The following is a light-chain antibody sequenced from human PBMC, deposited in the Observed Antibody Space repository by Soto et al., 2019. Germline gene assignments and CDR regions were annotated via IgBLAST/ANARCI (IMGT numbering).Light chain of an antibody. CDR1: QSVSSN. V-gene: IGKV3-15*01. J-gene: IGKJ1*01. CDR2: GAS. Sequence: ETVMTQCPATRSVSPAENATRSGRASQSVSSNLAWYQQKPGQAPRLLIYGASTRATSIPSRFSGSGSRTEFTLTISSLQSDDFAVYYCQQYNDWWTFGQGTKVDIK. CDR3: QQYNDWWT.